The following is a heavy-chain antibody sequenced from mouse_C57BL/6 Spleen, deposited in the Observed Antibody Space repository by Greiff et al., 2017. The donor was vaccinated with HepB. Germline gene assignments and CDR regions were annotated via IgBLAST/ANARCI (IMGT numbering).Heavy chain of an antibody. CDR1: GFTFSSYA. Sequence: EVHLVESGEGLVKPGGSLKLSCAASGFTFSSYAMSWVRQTPEKRLEWVAYISSGGDYIYYADTVKGRFTISRDNARNTLYLQMSSLKSEDTAMYYCTRENSNFYFDYWGQGTTLTVSS. CDR2: ISSGGDYI. CDR3: TRENSNFYFDY. J-gene: IGHJ2*01. V-gene: IGHV5-9-1*02. D-gene: IGHD2-5*01.